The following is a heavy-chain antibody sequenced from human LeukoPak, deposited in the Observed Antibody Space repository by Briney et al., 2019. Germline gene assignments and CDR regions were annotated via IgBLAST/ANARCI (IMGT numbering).Heavy chain of an antibody. CDR1: GFAFIDYY. J-gene: IGHJ6*03. D-gene: IGHD3-22*01. CDR3: ARVAYYYDISGYSYQYYYYYMDV. V-gene: IGHV3-11*01. Sequence: KSGGSLRLSCAASGFAFIDYYMSWIRQAPGKGLEWVSYIISDGGTIYYADSVKGRFTISRDNAKSSLYLQMHSLRAEDTAVYYCARVAYYYDISGYSYQYYYYYMDVWGKGTTVTVSS. CDR2: IISDGGTI.